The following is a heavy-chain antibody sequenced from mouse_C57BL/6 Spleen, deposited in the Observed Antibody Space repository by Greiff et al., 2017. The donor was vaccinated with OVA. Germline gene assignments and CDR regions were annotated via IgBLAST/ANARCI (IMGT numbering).Heavy chain of an antibody. CDR1: GFTFSSYA. CDR2: ISAGGSYT. Sequence: EVKLVESGGGLVKPGGSLKLSCAASGFTFSSYAMSWVRQTPEKRLEWVATISAGGSYTYYPDNVKGRFTISRDKAKNNLYLQMSHLKSEDTAMYYCARESPEGWFAYWGQGTLVTVSA. CDR3: ARESPEGWFAY. J-gene: IGHJ3*01. V-gene: IGHV5-4*01.